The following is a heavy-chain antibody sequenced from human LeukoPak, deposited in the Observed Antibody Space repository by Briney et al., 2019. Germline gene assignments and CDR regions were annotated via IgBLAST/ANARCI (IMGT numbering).Heavy chain of an antibody. CDR3: ARTRYYYNSRSYGAPYYFDY. Sequence: TPSETLSLTCTVSGASLSSNSSYWGWIRQPPGRGLEWIGSIYYSGSTYYNPSLKSRVTISVDTSKNQFSLKLSSVTAADTAVYYCARTRYYYNSRSYGAPYYFDYWGQGTLVTVSS. CDR1: GASLSSNSSY. CDR2: IYYSGST. D-gene: IGHD3-10*01. V-gene: IGHV4-39*01. J-gene: IGHJ4*02.